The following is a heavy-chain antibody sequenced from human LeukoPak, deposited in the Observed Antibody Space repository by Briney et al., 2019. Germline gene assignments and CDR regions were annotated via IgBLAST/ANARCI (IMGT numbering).Heavy chain of an antibody. CDR1: GFTFSDYY. D-gene: IGHD6-19*01. CDR2: ISSSGSTI. V-gene: IGHV3-11*04. J-gene: IGHJ4*02. CDR3: ARRAVAGEYYFDY. Sequence: GGSLRLSCAASGFTFSDYYMSWIRQAPGKGLEWVSYISSSGSTIYYADSVKGRFTISRDNAKKSLYLQMNSLRAEETAVYYCARRAVAGEYYFDYWGQGTLVTVSS.